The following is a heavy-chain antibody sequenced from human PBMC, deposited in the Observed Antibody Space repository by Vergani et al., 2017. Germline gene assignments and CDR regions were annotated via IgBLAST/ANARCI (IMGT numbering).Heavy chain of an antibody. D-gene: IGHD4-17*01. CDR3: AHRRRGLRAFDI. CDR2: IYWDDDK. V-gene: IGHV2-5*02. J-gene: IGHJ3*02. CDR1: GFSLSTSGVG. Sequence: QITLKESGPTLVKPTQTLTLTCTFSGFSLSTSGVGVGWIRQPPGKALEWLAFIYWDDDKRYSPSLKSRLTITKDTSKNQVVLTMTNMDPVDTATYYCAHRRRGLRAFDIWGQGTMVTVSS.